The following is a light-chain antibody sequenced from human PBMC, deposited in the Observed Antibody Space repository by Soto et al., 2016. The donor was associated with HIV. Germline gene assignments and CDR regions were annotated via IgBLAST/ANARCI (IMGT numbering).Light chain of an antibody. CDR3: QQYNSYLWT. CDR2: KAS. CDR1: QSISSW. J-gene: IGKJ1*01. V-gene: IGKV1-5*03. Sequence: DIQMTQSPSTLSASVGDRVTITCRASQSISSWLAWYQQKPGKAPKLLIYKASSLESGVPSRFSGSGSGTEFTLTISSLQPDDFATYYCQQYNSYLWTFGQGTKVTNQT.